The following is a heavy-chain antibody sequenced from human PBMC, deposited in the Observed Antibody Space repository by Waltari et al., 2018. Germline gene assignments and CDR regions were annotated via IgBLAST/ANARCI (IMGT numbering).Heavy chain of an antibody. CDR3: GTYIGASIGTAAFDV. CDR1: GGSITSNRHY. V-gene: IGHV4-39*01. J-gene: IGHJ3*01. Sequence: QLHLQESGPGLVKPSDTLSVTCSVSGGSITSNRHYWACIRQPPGKGLEWTATISYSGATYNNPSLKSRVTISVDPSKNQFSLKLSSVTAANTAVYYCGTYIGASIGTAAFDVWGQGTMVTVSS. CDR2: ISYSGAT. D-gene: IGHD3-16*01.